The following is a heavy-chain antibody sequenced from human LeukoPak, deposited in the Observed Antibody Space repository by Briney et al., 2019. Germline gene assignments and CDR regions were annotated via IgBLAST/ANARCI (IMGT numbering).Heavy chain of an antibody. Sequence: SETLSLTCTVSGGSISSSSYYWGWIRQPPGKGLEWIGSIYYSGSTYYNPSLKSRVTTSVDTSKDQFSLKLSSVTAADTAVYYCARLRLMLYYYDSSGYPDYWGQGTLVTVSS. CDR3: ARLRLMLYYYDSSGYPDY. V-gene: IGHV4-39*01. CDR2: IYYSGST. J-gene: IGHJ4*02. D-gene: IGHD3-22*01. CDR1: GGSISSSSYY.